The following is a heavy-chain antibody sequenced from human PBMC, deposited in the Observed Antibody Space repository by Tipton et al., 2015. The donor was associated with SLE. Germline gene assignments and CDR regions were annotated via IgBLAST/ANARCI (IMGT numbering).Heavy chain of an antibody. CDR1: GYSISTRYH. CDR3: AREARYPNFFDY. Sequence: TLSLTCTVSGYSISTRYHGGWLRQPPGKGLEWIGTIYNSGSTDYSPALKSRVTISVDTSKNQFSLRLKSVTAADTAFYYCAREARYPNFFDYWGQGTPVTVSS. D-gene: IGHD1-14*01. CDR2: IYNSGST. V-gene: IGHV4-38-2*02. J-gene: IGHJ4*02.